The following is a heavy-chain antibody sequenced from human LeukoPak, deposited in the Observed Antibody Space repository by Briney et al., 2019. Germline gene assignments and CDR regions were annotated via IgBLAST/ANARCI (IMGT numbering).Heavy chain of an antibody. V-gene: IGHV3-21*04. CDR3: AKGLSESIYDALDS. J-gene: IGHJ4*02. CDR1: GFTFSGYS. Sequence: GGSLRLSCAASGFTFSGYSMNWVRQAPGKGLEWVSSISSSSNYIYYADSVKGRFTVSRDSSKNTLYLQMNSLRADDTAVYYCAKGLSESIYDALDSWGQGTLVTVSS. D-gene: IGHD1-26*01. CDR2: ISSSSNYI.